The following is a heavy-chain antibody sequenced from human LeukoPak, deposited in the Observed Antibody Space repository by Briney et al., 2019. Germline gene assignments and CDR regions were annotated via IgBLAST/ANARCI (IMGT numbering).Heavy chain of an antibody. Sequence: GRSLRLSCAASGFTFSSYAMHWVRQAPGKGLEWVAVISYDGSNKYYADSVKGRFTISRDNSKNTLYLQMNSLRAEDTAVYYCARGLGYDSSGYYFPPDAFDIWGQGTMVTVSS. CDR1: GFTFSSYA. J-gene: IGHJ3*02. CDR2: ISYDGSNK. CDR3: ARGLGYDSSGYYFPPDAFDI. V-gene: IGHV3-30-3*01. D-gene: IGHD3-22*01.